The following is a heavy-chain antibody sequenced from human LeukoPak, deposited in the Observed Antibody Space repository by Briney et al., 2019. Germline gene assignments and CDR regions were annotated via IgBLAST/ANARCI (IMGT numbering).Heavy chain of an antibody. J-gene: IGHJ6*02. CDR1: ASTFTNYW. V-gene: IGHV5-51*01. CDR3: ASHAGSESATKNFYGRDV. CDR2: IYPGDSDT. Sequence: GESLKISCEGSASTFTNYWIPCVRQMPGKGLEWMGIIYPGDSDTRYSPSFQGQVTISADKSITTAYLQWSSLKASDTATYYCASHAGSESATKNFYGRDVWGQGTTVSVSS. D-gene: IGHD4-17*01.